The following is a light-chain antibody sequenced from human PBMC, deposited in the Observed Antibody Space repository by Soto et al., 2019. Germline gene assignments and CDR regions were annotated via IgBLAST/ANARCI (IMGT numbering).Light chain of an antibody. V-gene: IGLV2-14*01. CDR3: TAYTNSGTWV. J-gene: IGLJ3*02. CDR2: EVI. Sequence: QSALTQPASVSGSPGQSITISCPGTSSDVGGYNYVSWYQQHPDKAPKLMIYEVINRPSGVSNRFSGSKSDNTASLTISGLQAQDEADYYCTAYTNSGTWVFGGGTHLAVL. CDR1: SSDVGGYNY.